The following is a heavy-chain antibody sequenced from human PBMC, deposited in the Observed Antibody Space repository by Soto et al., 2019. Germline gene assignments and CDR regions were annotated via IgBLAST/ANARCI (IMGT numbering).Heavy chain of an antibody. CDR1: GGSISCYH. CDR3: ARYSSESSDYYLQDY. Sequence: SETLSLTCTVSGGSISCYHWSWFRQTPGKAPEWIGYIYSSGSTNYNASLKSRVTISIDTSKNQFALQLKSVTAADTAVYFCARYSSESSDYYLQDYWGPGTLVTVSS. D-gene: IGHD3-22*01. V-gene: IGHV4-59*01. CDR2: IYSSGST. J-gene: IGHJ4*02.